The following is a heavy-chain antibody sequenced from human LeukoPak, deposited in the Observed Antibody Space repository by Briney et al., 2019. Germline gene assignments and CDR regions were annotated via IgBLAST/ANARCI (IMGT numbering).Heavy chain of an antibody. Sequence: PGGSLRLSCAASGFTVSSNYMSWVRQAPGKGLEWVSVIYSGGSTYYADSVKGRFTISRHNSKNTLYLQMNSLRAEDTAVYYCARDPVWGSYRQIPSFDYWGQGTLVTVSS. D-gene: IGHD3-16*02. CDR3: ARDPVWGSYRQIPSFDY. CDR2: IYSGGST. CDR1: GFTVSSNY. J-gene: IGHJ4*02. V-gene: IGHV3-53*04.